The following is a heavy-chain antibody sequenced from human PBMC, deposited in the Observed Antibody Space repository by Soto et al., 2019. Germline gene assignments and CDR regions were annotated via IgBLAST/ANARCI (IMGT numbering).Heavy chain of an antibody. Sequence: SGPTLVNPTQTLTLTFTFSWFSLSTSGVGVGWIRQPPEKALEWLSLIYWDDYKCYIPSLKSRLTITKDTSKTQVVLTMTSKDSVDTATYYCAHSSRGIAAPNWFDPWGQEPLGTVSS. J-gene: IGHJ5*02. CDR1: WFSLSTSGVG. CDR3: AHSSRGIAAPNWFDP. V-gene: IGHV2-5*02. D-gene: IGHD6-13*01. CDR2: IYWDDYK.